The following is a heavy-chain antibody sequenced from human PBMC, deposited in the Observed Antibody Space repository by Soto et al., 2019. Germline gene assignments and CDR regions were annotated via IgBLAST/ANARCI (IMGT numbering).Heavy chain of an antibody. J-gene: IGHJ1*01. V-gene: IGHV3-23*01. CDR1: GFTFSSYA. D-gene: IGHD3-22*01. CDR2: ISGSGGST. Sequence: EVQLLESGGGLVQPGGSLRLSCAASGFTFSSYAMSWVRQAPGKGLEWVSAISGSGGSTYYADSVKGRFTISRDNSKNTLYLQMNSLRAEDTAVYYCAKGDRGYYDSSGYYPLPEYFPHWGQGTLVTVSS. CDR3: AKGDRGYYDSSGYYPLPEYFPH.